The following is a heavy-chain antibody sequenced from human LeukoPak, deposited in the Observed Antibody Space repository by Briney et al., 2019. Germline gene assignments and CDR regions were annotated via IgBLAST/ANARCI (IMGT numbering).Heavy chain of an antibody. J-gene: IGHJ4*02. Sequence: GGSLRLSCRASGFTFSIHSMTWVRQAPGKGPEWISYITASSSPIYYADSVKGRFTVSRGNAKNALYLQMNSLRDEDTAVYYCASSSYNGSFYLNDWGQGTLVTVSS. CDR1: GFTFSIHS. CDR3: ASSSYNGSFYLND. V-gene: IGHV3-48*02. CDR2: ITASSSPI. D-gene: IGHD1-26*01.